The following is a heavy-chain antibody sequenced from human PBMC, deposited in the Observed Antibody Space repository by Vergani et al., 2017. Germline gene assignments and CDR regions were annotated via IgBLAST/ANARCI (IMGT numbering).Heavy chain of an antibody. CDR1: GASIRSSNYY. CDR3: ARHSTVKWLVKLGWIDP. CDR2: IYYSGST. J-gene: IGHJ5*02. D-gene: IGHD6-19*01. Sequence: QLQLQESGPGLVKPSATLSLTCSVSGASIRSSNYYWGWLRQPPGNGLEWIASIYYSGSTYYNPSLKSRVTISVDTSKNQFSLKLSSVTAADTAVYFCARHSTVKWLVKLGWIDPWGQGILVTVFS. V-gene: IGHV4-39*01.